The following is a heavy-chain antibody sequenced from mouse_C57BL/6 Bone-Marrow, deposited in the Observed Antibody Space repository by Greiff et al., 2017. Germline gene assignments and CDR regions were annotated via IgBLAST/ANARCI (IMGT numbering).Heavy chain of an antibody. V-gene: IGHV1-47*01. J-gene: IGHJ2*01. CDR2: FHPYNDDT. Sequence: QVQLQHSGAELVKPGASVKMSCKASGYTFTTYPIGWMKQNHGKSLEWIGNFHPYNDDTKYNEKFKGKATLTVEKSSNTVYLELSRVTSYCSAVYYCARSSTFFYYVDCGGQGTTLTVSS. D-gene: IGHD5-1*01. CDR3: ARSSTFFYYVDC. CDR1: GYTFTTYP.